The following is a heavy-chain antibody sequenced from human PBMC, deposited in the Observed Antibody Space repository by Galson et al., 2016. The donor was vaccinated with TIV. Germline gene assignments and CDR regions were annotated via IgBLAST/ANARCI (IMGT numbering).Heavy chain of an antibody. CDR2: MYIPGNR. J-gene: IGHJ6*03. Sequence: SETLSLTCTVSGVSINDYYWSWIRQAAGKRLEWIGRMYIPGNRNYNPTLKSRVTMSADTSKSQFSLTLASVTAADTAVYFCARDKSGYKAVDLFYYYMDVWGKGTTVTVSS. CDR1: GVSINDYY. CDR3: ARDKSGYKAVDLFYYYMDV. D-gene: IGHD1-1*01. V-gene: IGHV4-4*07.